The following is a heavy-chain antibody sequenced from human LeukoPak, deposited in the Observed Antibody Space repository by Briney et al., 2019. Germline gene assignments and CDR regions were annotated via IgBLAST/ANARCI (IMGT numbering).Heavy chain of an antibody. Sequence: SETLSLTCTVSGGSISSGSYYWSWIRQPAGKGLEWIGRIYTSGSTNYNPSLKSRVTISVDTSKNQFSLKLSSVTAADTAVYYCARDFWSGAYYYYYYMDVWGKGTTVTVSS. V-gene: IGHV4-61*02. D-gene: IGHD3-3*01. J-gene: IGHJ6*03. CDR3: ARDFWSGAYYYYYYMDV. CDR1: GGSISSGSYY. CDR2: IYTSGST.